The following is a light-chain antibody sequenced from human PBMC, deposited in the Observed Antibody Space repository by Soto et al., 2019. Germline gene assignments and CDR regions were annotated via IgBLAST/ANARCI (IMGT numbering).Light chain of an antibody. CDR1: IDDVTAYYR. CDR2: DVS. J-gene: IGLJ1*01. CDR3: SVYTRTSTYV. V-gene: IGLV2-18*01. Sequence: QSALTQPPSVSGSPGQSVTISCSGTIDDVTAYYRVSWYQQTPGTAPKLMIYDVSNRPSGVPDRFSGSRSGNTASLTISGLQDEDEGDYYCSVYTRTSTYVFGTGTKVTVL.